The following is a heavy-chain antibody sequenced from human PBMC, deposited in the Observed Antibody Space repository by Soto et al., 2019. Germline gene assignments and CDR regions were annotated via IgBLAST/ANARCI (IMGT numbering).Heavy chain of an antibody. J-gene: IGHJ4*02. D-gene: IGHD5-18*01. CDR2: ISWNSGNI. V-gene: IGHV3-9*01. Sequence: PGGSLRLSCAASGFTFSGHWMHWVRQVLGKGLEWVSSISWNSGNIGYADSVKGRFTTSRDNAKNSLYLQMNSLRPEDTALYYCVRSKGGYSYGTPFDYWGQGTLVTVSS. CDR3: VRSKGGYSYGTPFDY. CDR1: GFTFSGHW.